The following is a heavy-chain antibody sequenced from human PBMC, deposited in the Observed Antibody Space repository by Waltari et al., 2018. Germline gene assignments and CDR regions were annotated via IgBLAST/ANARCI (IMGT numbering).Heavy chain of an antibody. V-gene: IGHV4-30-4*01. CDR1: GDPMSIRTHY. Sequence: QVQMQASGPSLVKPSQTLTLTCPVSGDPMSIRTHYLTWTRQPPGGGLEWLGYVYNAGNTYYTPSLDSRLSIAADPAKNQFSLRLTAVTAADTAGYYCAREGYYYSDGFSGFLHYWGRGMLVTFSS. J-gene: IGHJ4*02. D-gene: IGHD3-22*01. CDR2: VYNAGNT. CDR3: AREGYYYSDGFSGFLHY.